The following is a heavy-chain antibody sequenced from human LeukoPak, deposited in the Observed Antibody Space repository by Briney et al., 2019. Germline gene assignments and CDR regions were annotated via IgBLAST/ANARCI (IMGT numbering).Heavy chain of an antibody. V-gene: IGHV3-23*01. J-gene: IGHJ4*02. D-gene: IGHD5-24*01. CDR3: AKDEGEMATIPLDY. CDR1: GFTFSSYA. CDR2: ISGSGGST. Sequence: AGSLRLSCAASGFTFSSYAMSWVRQAPGKGLEWVSAISGSGGSTYYADSVKGRFTISRDNSKTTLYRQMNSLRAEDTAVYYCAKDEGEMATIPLDYWGQGTLVTVSS.